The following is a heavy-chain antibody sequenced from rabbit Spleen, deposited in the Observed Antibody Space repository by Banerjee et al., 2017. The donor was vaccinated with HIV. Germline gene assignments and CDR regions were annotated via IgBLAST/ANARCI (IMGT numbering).Heavy chain of an antibody. Sequence: QEQLTETGGGLVQPEGSLTLTCTASGFSFSGSYYMCWVRQAPGKRPEWIACIYGGSSGSTYYASWAKGRFTISKTSSTTVTLQMTSLTAADTATYFCAKGGTGYGSYDLWGPGTLVTVS. CDR1: GFSFSGSYY. V-gene: IGHV1S45*01. D-gene: IGHD5-1*01. J-gene: IGHJ4*01. CDR3: AKGGTGYGSYDL. CDR2: IYGGSSGST.